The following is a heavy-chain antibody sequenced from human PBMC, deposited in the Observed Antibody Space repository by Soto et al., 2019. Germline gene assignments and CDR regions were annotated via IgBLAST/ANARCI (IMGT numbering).Heavy chain of an antibody. CDR2: IFHSGNV. CDR3: TRKDDGMDV. J-gene: IGHJ6*02. CDR1: GSSLSPYY. Sequence: SETLSLTCAVSGSSLSPYYWGWVRQPPGKGLEWLGSIFHSGNVHYNPSLKSRVILSIDTSKSQFSLNLTAAIAADTAVYYCTRKDDGMDVWGQGTTVTVSS. V-gene: IGHV4-38-2*01.